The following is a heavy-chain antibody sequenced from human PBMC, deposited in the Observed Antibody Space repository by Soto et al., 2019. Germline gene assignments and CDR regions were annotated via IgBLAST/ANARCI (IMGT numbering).Heavy chain of an antibody. V-gene: IGHV4-34*01. J-gene: IGHJ6*02. CDR2: INHSGST. CDR3: AALGYCSGGSCYSRGDYYHGMDV. D-gene: IGHD2-15*01. CDR1: GWAFSGYS. Sequence: SETLSQTCSDFGWAFSGYSCSWIRQPPGKGLEWFGEINHSGSTNYNPSLKSRVTISVDTSKNQFSMKLSSVTAADTAVYYCAALGYCSGGSCYSRGDYYHGMDVWGQGTTVTVS.